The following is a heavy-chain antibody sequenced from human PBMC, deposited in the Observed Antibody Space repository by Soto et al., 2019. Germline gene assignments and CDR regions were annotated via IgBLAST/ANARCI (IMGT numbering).Heavy chain of an antibody. D-gene: IGHD3-10*01. CDR3: ARGVRYYGSGSYYSP. J-gene: IGHJ5*02. V-gene: IGHV4-34*01. CDR2: INHSGST. CDR1: GGSFSGYY. Sequence: PSETLSLTCAVYGGSFSGYYWSWIRQPPGKGLEWIGEINHSGSTNYNPSLKSRVTISVDTSKNQFSLKLSSVTAADTAVYYCARGVRYYGSGSYYSPWGQGTLVTV.